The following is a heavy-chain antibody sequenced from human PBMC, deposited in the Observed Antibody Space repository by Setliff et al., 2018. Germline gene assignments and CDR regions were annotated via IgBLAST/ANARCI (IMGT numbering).Heavy chain of an antibody. CDR3: ARDLIAAAGLYYYYYYMDV. Sequence: ASVKVSCKASGYTFTGYYMHWVRQAPGQGLEWMGWINPNSGGTNYAQKFQGRVTMTRDTSVSTAYMELSRLRSDDTAVYYCARDLIAAAGLYYYYYYMDVWGKGTTVTVSS. V-gene: IGHV1-2*02. CDR1: GYTFTGYY. CDR2: INPNSGGT. D-gene: IGHD6-13*01. J-gene: IGHJ6*03.